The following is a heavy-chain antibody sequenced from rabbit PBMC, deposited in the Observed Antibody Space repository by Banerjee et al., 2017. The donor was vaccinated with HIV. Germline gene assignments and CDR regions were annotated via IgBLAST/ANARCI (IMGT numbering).Heavy chain of an antibody. CDR2: IYTYSTST. Sequence: QSLSSSGGALVPPGASLTLTCIVSGFSFRRYYYMCWVRQAPGKGLEWIACIYTYSTSTWYASWVNGRFTISKTSSTTVTLQMTSLTAADTATYFCARGTSGSSYFDWNVWGQGTRV. V-gene: IGHV1S40*01. CDR3: ARGTSGSSYFDWNV. CDR1: GFSFRRYYY. J-gene: IGHJ3*01. D-gene: IGHD8-1*01.